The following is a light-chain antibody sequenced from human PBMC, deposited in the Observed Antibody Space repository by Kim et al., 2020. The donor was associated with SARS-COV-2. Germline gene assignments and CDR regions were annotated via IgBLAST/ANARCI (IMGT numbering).Light chain of an antibody. CDR1: QSISSY. CDR3: QQSYSTPLT. Sequence: DIQMTQSPSSLSASVGDRVTITCRASQSISSYLNWYQQKPAKAPKLLIYAASSLQSGVPSRFSGSGSGTDFTLTISSLQPEDFATYYCQQSYSTPLTFGHGTRLEIK. V-gene: IGKV1-39*01. CDR2: AAS. J-gene: IGKJ5*01.